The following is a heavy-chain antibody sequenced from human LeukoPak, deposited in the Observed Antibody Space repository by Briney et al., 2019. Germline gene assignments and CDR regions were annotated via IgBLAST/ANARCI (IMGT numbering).Heavy chain of an antibody. J-gene: IGHJ3*02. D-gene: IGHD7-27*01. V-gene: IGHV3-74*03. CDR3: ARIRESLGLGAFDI. CDR2: INSDGSTT. CDR1: GFSFSNYW. Sequence: PGGSLRLSCAAFGFSFSNYWMCWVRQAPGKGLVCVSRINSDGSTTTYADSVKGRFTISRDNAKNTLYLQMNSLRAEDSALYYCARIRESLGLGAFDIWGQGTMVTVSS.